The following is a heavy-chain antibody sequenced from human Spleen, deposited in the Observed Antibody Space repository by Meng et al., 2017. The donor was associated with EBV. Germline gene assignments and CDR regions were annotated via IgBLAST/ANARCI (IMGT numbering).Heavy chain of an antibody. V-gene: IGHV1-2*06. J-gene: IGHJ4*02. Sequence: QVQLVQSGAEVKKPGASVKVSCKTFTGYYIHWVRQAPGQGLEWMGRINPNSGGTNYAQKFQGRVTMTRDTSISTAYMELSRLRSDDTAVYYCANFDSSANGGYWGQGTLVTVSS. CDR1: FTGYY. D-gene: IGHD3-22*01. CDR2: INPNSGGT. CDR3: ANFDSSANGGY.